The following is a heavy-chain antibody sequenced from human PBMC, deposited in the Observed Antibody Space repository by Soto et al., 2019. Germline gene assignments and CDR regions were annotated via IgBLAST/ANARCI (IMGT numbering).Heavy chain of an antibody. Sequence: SETLSLTCTVSGGSISSGGYYWSWIRQHPGKGLEWIGYINYSGSTYYSPSLKSRVTISVDTSKNQFSLKLSSVTAADTAVYYCECDWGGYYTGWVYYYGMDVWGQGTTVTVSS. CDR2: INYSGST. V-gene: IGHV4-31*03. CDR1: GGSISSGGYY. D-gene: IGHD3-3*01. CDR3: ECDWGGYYTGWVYYYGMDV. J-gene: IGHJ6*02.